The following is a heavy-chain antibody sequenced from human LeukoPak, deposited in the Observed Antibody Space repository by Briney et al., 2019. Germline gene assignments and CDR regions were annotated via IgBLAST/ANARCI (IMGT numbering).Heavy chain of an antibody. D-gene: IGHD5-24*01. CDR2: INHSGST. CDR1: GXSFSGYF. V-gene: IGHV4-34*01. Sequence: SETLSLTCAVYGXSFSGYFWSWIRQPPGKGLEWIGEINHSGSTNYNPSLKSRVTISVDTSKNQFSLKLSSVTAADTAVYYCARGRWLQAKVLADYWGQGTLVTVSS. J-gene: IGHJ4*02. CDR3: ARGRWLQAKVLADY.